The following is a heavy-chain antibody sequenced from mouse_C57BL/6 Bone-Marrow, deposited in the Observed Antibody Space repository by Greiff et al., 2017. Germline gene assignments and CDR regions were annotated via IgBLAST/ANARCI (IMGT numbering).Heavy chain of an antibody. CDR2: INPGSGGT. V-gene: IGHV1-54*01. CDR3: ARREGWLPYFDY. J-gene: IGHJ2*01. CDR1: GYAFTNYL. D-gene: IGHD2-3*01. Sequence: QVQLKESGAELVRPGTSVKVSCKASGYAFTNYLIEWVKQRPGQGLEWIGVINPGSGGTNYNEKFKGKATLTADKSSSTAYMQLSSLTSEDSAVYFCARREGWLPYFDYWGQGTTLTVSS.